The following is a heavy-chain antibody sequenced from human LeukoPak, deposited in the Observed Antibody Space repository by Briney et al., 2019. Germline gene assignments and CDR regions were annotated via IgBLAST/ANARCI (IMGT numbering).Heavy chain of an antibody. J-gene: IGHJ5*02. CDR3: ANFERTVAGPYNWFDP. D-gene: IGHD6-19*01. V-gene: IGHV3-48*01. CDR1: GFTFSSYG. CDR2: ISSTSTNI. Sequence: GGSLRLSCAASGFTFSSYGMTWVRQAPGKGLEWLSYISSTSTNIDYADSVKGRFTISRDNSRNTLYVQMNSLRAEDTAVYYCANFERTVAGPYNWFDPWGQGTLVTVSS.